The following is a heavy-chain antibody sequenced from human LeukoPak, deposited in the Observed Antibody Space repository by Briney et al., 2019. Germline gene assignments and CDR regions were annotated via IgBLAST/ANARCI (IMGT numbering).Heavy chain of an antibody. J-gene: IGHJ4*02. CDR1: GFTFSSYG. CDR2: ISSSSSYI. V-gene: IGHV3-21*01. Sequence: GGSLRLSCAASGFTFSSYGMNWVRQAPGKGLEWVSSISSSSSYIYYADSVKGRFTISRDNAKNSLYLQMNSLRAEDTAVYYCERDPSLQRESYPFDYWGQGTLVTVSS. CDR3: ERDPSLQRESYPFDY. D-gene: IGHD1-1*01.